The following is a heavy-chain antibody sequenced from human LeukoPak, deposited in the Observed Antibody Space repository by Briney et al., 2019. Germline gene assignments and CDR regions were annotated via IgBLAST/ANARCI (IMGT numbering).Heavy chain of an antibody. J-gene: IGHJ6*03. CDR1: GGSISSSSYY. D-gene: IGHD3-10*01. CDR3: ARATYYYGSGSYYKTPYYYYYMDV. Sequence: SETLSLTCTVSGGSISSSSYYWGWIRQPPGKGLEWIGSIYYSGRTYYNPSLKSRVTISVDTSKNQFSLKLSSVTAADTAVYSCARATYYYGSGSYYKTPYYYYYMDVWGKGTTVTVSS. V-gene: IGHV4-39*07. CDR2: IYYSGRT.